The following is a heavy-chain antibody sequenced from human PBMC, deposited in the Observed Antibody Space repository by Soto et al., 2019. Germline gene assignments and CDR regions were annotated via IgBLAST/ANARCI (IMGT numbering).Heavy chain of an antibody. V-gene: IGHV1-69*12. CDR2: IIPIFGTA. D-gene: IGHD3-22*01. CDR1: GGTFSSYA. Sequence: QVQLVQSGAEVKKPGSSVKVSCKASGGTFSSYAISWVRQAPGQGLEWMGGIIPIFGTANYAQKFQGRVTITADEPTRTAYMELSSLRSEDTAVYYCARPTYYYASSGYVDAFDIWGQGTMVTVSS. J-gene: IGHJ3*02. CDR3: ARPTYYYASSGYVDAFDI.